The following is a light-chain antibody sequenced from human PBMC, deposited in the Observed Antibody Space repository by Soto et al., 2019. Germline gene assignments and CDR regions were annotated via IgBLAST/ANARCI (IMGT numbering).Light chain of an antibody. CDR3: QHYGTSSWT. CDR2: DAS. CDR1: QSVSYY. Sequence: EIVLTQSPCTLSLSPGERATLSCRASQSVSYYLAWYQQKPGQAPRLLIYDASNRATGIPARFSGSGSGTDFTLIISRLEPEDFAVYYCQHYGTSSWTFGQGTKVDIK. V-gene: IGKV3-20*01. J-gene: IGKJ1*01.